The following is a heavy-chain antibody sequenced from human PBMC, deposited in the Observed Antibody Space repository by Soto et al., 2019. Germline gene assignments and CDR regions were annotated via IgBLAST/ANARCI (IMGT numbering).Heavy chain of an antibody. Sequence: SETLSLTCVVSGGSVTSYHWSWIRQFPGKGLEWIAYTAYTGNTNYNPSLKSRVTISIDTTKNQLSLKLSSVTAADTAVYYCAREFASYDFWSGYLGDYYYYGMDVWGQGTTVTVSS. D-gene: IGHD3-3*01. CDR1: GGSVTSYH. V-gene: IGHV4-59*02. J-gene: IGHJ6*02. CDR3: AREFASYDFWSGYLGDYYYYGMDV. CDR2: TAYTGNT.